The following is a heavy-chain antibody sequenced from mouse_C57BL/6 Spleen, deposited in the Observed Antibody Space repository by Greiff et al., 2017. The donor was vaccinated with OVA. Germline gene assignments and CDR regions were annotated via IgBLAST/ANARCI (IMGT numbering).Heavy chain of an antibody. J-gene: IGHJ2*01. V-gene: IGHV7-1*01. D-gene: IGHD2-2*01. Sequence: EVMLVESGGGLVQSGRSLRLSCATSGFTFSDFYMEWVRQAPGKGLEWIAASRNKANDYTTEYSASVKGRFIVSRDTSQSILYLQMNALRAEDTAIYYCARDAYGYPFDYWGQGTTLTVSS. CDR2: SRNKANDYTT. CDR3: ARDAYGYPFDY. CDR1: GFTFSDFY.